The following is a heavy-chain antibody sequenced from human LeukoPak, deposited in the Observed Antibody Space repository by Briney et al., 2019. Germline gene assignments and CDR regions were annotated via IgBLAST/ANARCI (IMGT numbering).Heavy chain of an antibody. D-gene: IGHD6-13*01. CDR3: ARVRYSSSWYDY. CDR2: IWYDGSSK. Sequence: GGSLRLSCAASGFTFSSYGMHWVRQAPGKGLEWVAVIWYDGSSKYYADSVKGRFTISRDNSKNTLYLQMNSLRAEDTAVYYCARVRYSSSWYDYWGQGTLVTVS. J-gene: IGHJ4*02. V-gene: IGHV3-33*01. CDR1: GFTFSSYG.